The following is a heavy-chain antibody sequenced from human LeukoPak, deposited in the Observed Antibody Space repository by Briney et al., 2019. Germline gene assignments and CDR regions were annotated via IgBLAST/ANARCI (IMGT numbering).Heavy chain of an antibody. CDR2: INPNSGGT. J-gene: IGHJ5*02. CDR3: ARDSGFLEWLFPPPNWFDP. CDR1: GYTFTGYY. V-gene: IGHV1-2*02. D-gene: IGHD3-3*01. Sequence: ASVKVSYKASGYTFTGYYMHWVRQAPGQGLEWMGWINPNSGGTNYAQKFQGRVTMTRDTSISTAYMELSRLRSDDTAVYYCARDSGFLEWLFPPPNWFDPWGQGTLVTVSS.